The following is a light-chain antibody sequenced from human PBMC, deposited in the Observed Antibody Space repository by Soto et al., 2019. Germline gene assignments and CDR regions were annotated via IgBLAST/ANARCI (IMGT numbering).Light chain of an antibody. CDR1: QTVSSSS. Sequence: DIVLTQSPGTLSLSPGERATLSCRASQTVSSSSLAWYQQKPGQAPRLLIFGASTRAAGFPDRFSGSGSGTDFTLTISRLEPEDFAVYYCQQSGSSPRTFGQGTKVDIK. V-gene: IGKV3-20*01. CDR2: GAS. CDR3: QQSGSSPRT. J-gene: IGKJ1*01.